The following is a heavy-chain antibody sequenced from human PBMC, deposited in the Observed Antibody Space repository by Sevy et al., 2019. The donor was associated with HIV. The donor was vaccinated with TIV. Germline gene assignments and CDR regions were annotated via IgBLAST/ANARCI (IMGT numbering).Heavy chain of an antibody. J-gene: IGHJ6*02. CDR3: ARGIPYYYDSSGPYYYGMDV. D-gene: IGHD3-22*01. Sequence: ASVKVSCKASGYTFTGYYMHWVRQAPGQGLEWMGWINPNSGGTNYAQKFQGRVTMTRDTSISTAYMELSRLRSDDTAVYYCARGIPYYYDSSGPYYYGMDVWGQGTTVTVSS. CDR1: GYTFTGYY. V-gene: IGHV1-2*02. CDR2: INPNSGGT.